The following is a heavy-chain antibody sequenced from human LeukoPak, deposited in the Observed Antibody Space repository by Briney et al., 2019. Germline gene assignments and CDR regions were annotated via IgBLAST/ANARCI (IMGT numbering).Heavy chain of an antibody. D-gene: IGHD3-22*01. J-gene: IGHJ4*02. CDR1: GGSFSDFS. Sequence: PSETLSLTCAVSGGSFSDFSWSWIRQPPGKGLEWIGEINHSGSTNYNPSLKSRVTISVDTSKNQFSLKLSSVTAADTAVYYCAIPRNYYDRSGYALDYWGQGTLVTVSS. CDR2: INHSGST. V-gene: IGHV4-34*01. CDR3: AIPRNYYDRSGYALDY.